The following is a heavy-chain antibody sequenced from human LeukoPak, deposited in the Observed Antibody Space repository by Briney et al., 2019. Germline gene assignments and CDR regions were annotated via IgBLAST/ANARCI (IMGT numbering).Heavy chain of an antibody. D-gene: IGHD5/OR15-5a*01. CDR3: AKVYPYYYYYYMDV. CDR2: IRYDGSNK. V-gene: IGHV3-30*02. J-gene: IGHJ6*03. CDR1: GFTFSSYG. Sequence: GGSLRLSCAASGFTFSSYGMHWVRQAPGRGLEWVAFIRYDGSNKYYADSVKGRFTISRDNSKNTLYLQMNSLRAEDTAVYYCAKVYPYYYYYYMDVWGKGTTVTISS.